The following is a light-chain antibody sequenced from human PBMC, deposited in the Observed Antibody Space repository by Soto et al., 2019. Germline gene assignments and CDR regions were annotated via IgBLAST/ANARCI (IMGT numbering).Light chain of an antibody. J-gene: IGKJ1*01. Sequence: EIVMTQSPATLSVSPGERATLSCRASQSVSSNLAWYQQKPGQAPRLLIYGASTRATGIPARFSGSGSGTEFTLTISSLQPDDFATYYCQQYLNYSWSFGQGTKVDI. V-gene: IGKV3-15*01. CDR1: QSVSSN. CDR2: GAS. CDR3: QQYLNYSWS.